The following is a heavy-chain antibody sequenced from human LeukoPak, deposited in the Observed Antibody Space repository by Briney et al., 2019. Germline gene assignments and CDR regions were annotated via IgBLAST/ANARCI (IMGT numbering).Heavy chain of an antibody. CDR1: GGTFSSYA. V-gene: IGHV1-69*06. CDR2: IIPIFGTA. J-gene: IGHJ4*02. D-gene: IGHD6-13*01. Sequence: WASVKVSCKASGGTFSSYAISWVRQAPGQGLEWMGGIIPIFGTANYAQKFQGRVTITADKSTSTAYMELSSLRSEDTAVYYCARDRTAAGNPHLDYWGQGTLVTVSS. CDR3: ARDRTAAGNPHLDY.